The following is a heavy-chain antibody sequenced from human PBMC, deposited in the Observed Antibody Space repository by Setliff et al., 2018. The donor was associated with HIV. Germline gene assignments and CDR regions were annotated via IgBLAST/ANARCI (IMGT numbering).Heavy chain of an antibody. CDR2: INTNTGDT. Sequence: ASVKVSCKASGYTFTVYYVHWVRQAPGQGLEWMGWINTNTGDTDFARKFQGRVTLTRDTSISTAYMGLSSLRSGDTAIYYCARGLTTVTAVDYWGQGTLVTVSS. CDR1: GYTFTVYY. V-gene: IGHV1-2*02. J-gene: IGHJ4*02. D-gene: IGHD4-17*01. CDR3: ARGLTTVTAVDY.